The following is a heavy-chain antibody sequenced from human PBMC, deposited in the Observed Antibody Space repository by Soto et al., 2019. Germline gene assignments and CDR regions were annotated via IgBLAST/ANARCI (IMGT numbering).Heavy chain of an antibody. V-gene: IGHV1-8*01. J-gene: IGHJ4*02. CDR2: MNPNSGIT. D-gene: IGHD6-19*01. Sequence: ASVKVSCKASGYTFTSLDVNWVRQATGQGLEWLGLMNPNSGITGYAQKFQGRVTMTSNTAIDTAYMELSSLRSEDTAVYYCARGLAVAVAGTPREEFDYWGQGTLVTISS. CDR3: ARGLAVAVAGTPREEFDY. CDR1: GYTFTSLD.